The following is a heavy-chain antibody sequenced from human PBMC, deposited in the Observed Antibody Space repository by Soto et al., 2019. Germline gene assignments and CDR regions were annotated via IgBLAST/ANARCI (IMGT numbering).Heavy chain of an antibody. J-gene: IGHJ4*02. CDR2: ISYTGNT. V-gene: IGHV4-61*01. D-gene: IGHD3-22*01. CDR3: ANYDSGGYYFEY. Sequence: QVQLQESGPGLVKPSETLSVTCIVSGDSVSRGRYFWNWIRQPPGKGLEWIGNISYTGNTNYSPSLKSRVTISLDASKNQFSLNLTSVTAADTAVYYGANYDSGGYYFEYWGQGILVTVSS. CDR1: GDSVSRGRYF.